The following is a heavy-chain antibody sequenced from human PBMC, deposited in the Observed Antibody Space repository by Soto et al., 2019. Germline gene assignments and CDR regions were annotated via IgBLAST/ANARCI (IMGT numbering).Heavy chain of an antibody. CDR3: ARARRYTSSWYWFDP. CDR2: IYYGGST. Sequence: SETLSLTCTVSGGSISSGDYYWSWIRQHPGKGLEWIGYIYYGGSTNYNPSLKSRVTMSVDTTKNQFSLKLTSVTAADTAVYYCARARRYTSSWYWFDPWGQGPLVTVSS. CDR1: GGSISSGDYY. J-gene: IGHJ5*02. V-gene: IGHV4-31*03. D-gene: IGHD6-13*01.